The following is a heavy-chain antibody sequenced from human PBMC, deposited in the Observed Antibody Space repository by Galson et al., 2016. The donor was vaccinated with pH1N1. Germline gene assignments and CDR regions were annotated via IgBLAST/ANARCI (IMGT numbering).Heavy chain of an antibody. CDR3: ATEDYYTSLY. V-gene: IGHV3-7*01. J-gene: IGHJ4*02. CDR2: INQDGGRK. Sequence: SLRLSCAASGFIFSDYWMSWVRQAPGKGPEWVAKINQDGGRKYYVDSMKGRCTISRDNAENSLSLQMNSLRVEDTALYYCATEDYYTSLYWGQGILVTVSS. D-gene: IGHD1-26*01. CDR1: GFIFSDYW.